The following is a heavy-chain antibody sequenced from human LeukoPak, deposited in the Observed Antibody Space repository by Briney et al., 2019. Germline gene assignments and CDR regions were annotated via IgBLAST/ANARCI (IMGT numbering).Heavy chain of an antibody. Sequence: GGSLRLSCAASVFTFSSYSMNWVRQAPWKGLEWVSSISSSSSYIYYADSVKGRFTISRDNAKNSLYLQMNSLRAEDTAVYYCARDVELLDAFDIWGQGTMVTVSS. CDR1: VFTFSSYS. V-gene: IGHV3-21*01. J-gene: IGHJ3*02. CDR2: ISSSSSYI. D-gene: IGHD1-26*01. CDR3: ARDVELLDAFDI.